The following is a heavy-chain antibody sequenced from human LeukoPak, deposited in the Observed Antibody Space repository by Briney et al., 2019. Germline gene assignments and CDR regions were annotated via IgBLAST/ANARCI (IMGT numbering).Heavy chain of an antibody. D-gene: IGHD5-18*01. J-gene: IGHJ4*02. CDR1: GFTFSSYA. Sequence: PGRSLRLSCAASGFTFSSYAMHWVRQAPGKGLEWVAIISYDGSNKYYADSVKGRFTISRDKSKNTLYLQMNSLRAEDTAVHYCARDLLNTAMAPFDYWGQGTLVTVSS. V-gene: IGHV3-30-3*01. CDR2: ISYDGSNK. CDR3: ARDLLNTAMAPFDY.